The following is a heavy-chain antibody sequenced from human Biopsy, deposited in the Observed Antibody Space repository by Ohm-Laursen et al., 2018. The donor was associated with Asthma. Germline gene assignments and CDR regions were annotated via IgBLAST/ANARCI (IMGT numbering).Heavy chain of an antibody. J-gene: IGHJ4*02. CDR1: GFTFSSYS. CDR2: IAADGSNK. Sequence: SLRLSCAASGFTFSSYSMHWVRQAPGRGPEYVSSIAADGSNKFYADSVKGRVTVPRDNSKHTLYLHMTGLRADDTGVYYCVKDHSAGYYYFDDWGQGAQVTVSS. V-gene: IGHV3-64D*08. D-gene: IGHD2-21*01. CDR3: VKDHSAGYYYFDD.